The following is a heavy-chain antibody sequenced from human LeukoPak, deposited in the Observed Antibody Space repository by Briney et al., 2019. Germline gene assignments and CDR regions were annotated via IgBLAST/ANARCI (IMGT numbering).Heavy chain of an antibody. CDR3: ARVTSHHNWFDP. CDR1: GGSIRSYY. V-gene: IGHV4-59*01. Sequence: SETLSLTCTVSGGSIRSYYWSWLRQPPGKGLEWIGYIYHSGSTDYNPSLRSRVTISVDTSKNQFFLRLSSLTAADTAVYYCARVTSHHNWFDPWGQGTLVTVSS. J-gene: IGHJ5*02. D-gene: IGHD2-21*02. CDR2: IYHSGST.